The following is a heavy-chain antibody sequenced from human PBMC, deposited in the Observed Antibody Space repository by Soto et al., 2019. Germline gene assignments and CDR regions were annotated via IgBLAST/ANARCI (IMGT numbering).Heavy chain of an antibody. D-gene: IGHD2-2*03. CDR1: GFTFSDHY. CDR2: TRNKANSYTT. V-gene: IGHV3-72*01. J-gene: IGHJ6*02. CDR3: ARDRGPGYCSSNSCYYYYGMDV. Sequence: EVQLVESGGGLVQPGGSLRLSCAASGFTFSDHYMDWVRQAPGKGLEWVGRTRNKANSYTTEYAASVKGRFTISRDDTKNALYLQMNSLKTEDTAVYYCARDRGPGYCSSNSCYYYYGMDVWGQGTTVTVSS.